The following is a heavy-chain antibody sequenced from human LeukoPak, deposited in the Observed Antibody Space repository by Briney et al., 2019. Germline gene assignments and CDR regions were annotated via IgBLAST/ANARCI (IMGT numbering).Heavy chain of an antibody. Sequence: SETLSLTCTVSGGSLSSYYWSWIRQPPGKGLEWIGYIYYSGSTNYNPSLKSRVTISVDTSKNQFSLKLSSVTAADTAVYYCARQGDYYDSSGLYVDYWGQGTLVTVS. V-gene: IGHV4-59*08. J-gene: IGHJ4*02. D-gene: IGHD3-22*01. CDR2: IYYSGST. CDR1: GGSLSSYY. CDR3: ARQGDYYDSSGLYVDY.